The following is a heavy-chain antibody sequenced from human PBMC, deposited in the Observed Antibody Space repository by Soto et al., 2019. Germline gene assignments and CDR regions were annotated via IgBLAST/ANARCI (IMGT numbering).Heavy chain of an antibody. CDR2: INHSGST. D-gene: IGHD6-19*01. CDR3: ARGRLAVGGTDFDY. V-gene: IGHV4-34*01. Sequence: SETLSLTCAVYGGSFSGYYWSWIRQPPGKGLEWIGEINHSGSTNYNPSLKSRVTISVDTSKNQFSLKLSSVTAADTAVYYCARGRLAVGGTDFDYWGQGTLVTVSS. CDR1: GGSFSGYY. J-gene: IGHJ4*02.